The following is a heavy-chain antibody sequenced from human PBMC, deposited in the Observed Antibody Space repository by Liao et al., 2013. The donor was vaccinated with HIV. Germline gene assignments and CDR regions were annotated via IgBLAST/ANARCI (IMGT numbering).Heavy chain of an antibody. J-gene: IGHJ5*02. Sequence: VQLQESGPGLVKPSETLSLTCTVSGGSISSYYWSWIRQPAGKGLEWIGRIYSSGSANYNPSLKSRVTMSVDTSKNQFSLKLSSVTAADTAVYYCARTDQYYDFWNGYENWFDPWGQGTLVTVSS. CDR3: ARTDQYYDFWNGYENWFDP. D-gene: IGHD3-3*01. V-gene: IGHV4-4*07. CDR2: IYSSGSA. CDR1: GGSISSYY.